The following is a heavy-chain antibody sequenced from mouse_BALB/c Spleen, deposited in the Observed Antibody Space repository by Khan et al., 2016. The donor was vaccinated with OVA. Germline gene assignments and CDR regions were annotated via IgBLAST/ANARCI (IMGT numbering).Heavy chain of an antibody. D-gene: IGHD3-1*01. Sequence: VQLQQPGAEVVRPGALVKLSCKATAFNIKDYYIHWVKQRPEQGLEWIGWIDPENGNIIYDPKFQGKASITADTSSNTAYLQLSSLTSEDTAVSYCARSGYEAWFSYWGHGTLLTVSA. V-gene: IGHV14-1*02. J-gene: IGHJ3*01. CDR1: AFNIKDYY. CDR2: IDPENGNI. CDR3: ARSGYEAWFSY.